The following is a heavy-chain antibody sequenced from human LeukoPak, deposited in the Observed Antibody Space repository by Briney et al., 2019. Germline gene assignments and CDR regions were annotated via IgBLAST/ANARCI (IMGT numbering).Heavy chain of an antibody. V-gene: IGHV3-30-3*01. Sequence: PGRSLRLSCAASGFTLSSYAMHWVRQAPGKGLEWVAVISYDGSNKYYADSVKGRFTISRDNSKNTLYMQMTSLRPEDTAVYYCAKGSSSSCYGTFHSWGPGTLVTVSS. D-gene: IGHD2-2*01. CDR2: ISYDGSNK. CDR3: AKGSSSSCYGTFHS. J-gene: IGHJ4*02. CDR1: GFTLSSYA.